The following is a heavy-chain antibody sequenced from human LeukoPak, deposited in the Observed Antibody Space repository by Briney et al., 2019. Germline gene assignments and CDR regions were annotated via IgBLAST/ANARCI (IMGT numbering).Heavy chain of an antibody. CDR3: AREASYDILTGSIDYYGMDV. J-gene: IGHJ6*02. Sequence: ASVKVSCKASGNTFTGYYMHWVRQAPGQGLEWMGWINPNSGGTNYAQKFQGRVTMTRDTSISTAYMELSRLRSDDTAVYYCAREASYDILTGSIDYYGMDVWGQGTTVTVSS. CDR1: GNTFTGYY. D-gene: IGHD3-9*01. V-gene: IGHV1-2*02. CDR2: INPNSGGT.